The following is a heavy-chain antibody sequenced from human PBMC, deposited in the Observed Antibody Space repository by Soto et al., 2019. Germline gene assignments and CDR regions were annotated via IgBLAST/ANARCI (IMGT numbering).Heavy chain of an antibody. CDR2: ISGSGGST. V-gene: IGHV3-23*01. CDR3: AKDPHFRYFDWLPLYDYYYGMDV. Sequence: GGSLRLSCAASGFTFSSYAMSWVRQAPGKGLEWVSAISGSGGSTYYADSVKGRFTISRDNSKNTLYLQMNSLRAEDTAVYYCAKDPHFRYFDWLPLYDYYYGMDVWGQGTTVTVSS. CDR1: GFTFSSYA. J-gene: IGHJ6*02. D-gene: IGHD3-9*01.